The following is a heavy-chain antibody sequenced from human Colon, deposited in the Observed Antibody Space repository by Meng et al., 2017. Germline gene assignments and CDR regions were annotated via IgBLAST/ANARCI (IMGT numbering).Heavy chain of an antibody. CDR3: ARHISILVPMGFDY. Sequence: HLSASGPRPVKPSMTPSLSFGFSGGTNSRTWWRQVRQPPGNGLGWIGDCFHTARTTYDPSLKSRITIYIDTSKNQFSLKLTSVTATDTAVYSCARHISILVPMGFDYWGQGTLVTVSS. J-gene: IGHJ4*02. CDR2: CFHTART. CDR1: GGTNSRTW. V-gene: IGHV4-4*02. D-gene: IGHD2-8*01.